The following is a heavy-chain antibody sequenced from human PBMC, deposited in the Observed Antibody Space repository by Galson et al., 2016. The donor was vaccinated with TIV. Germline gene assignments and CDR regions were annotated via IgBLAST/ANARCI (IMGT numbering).Heavy chain of an antibody. CDR1: GFTFSSYG. J-gene: IGHJ6*03. D-gene: IGHD3-16*02. V-gene: IGHV3-30*03. CDR3: ARVDKSYHMDV. CDR2: ISYDGSDK. Sequence: SLRLSCAASGFTFSSYGLHWVRQAPGKGLEWVAFISYDGSDKNYAEALKGQFTISRDKSKNTLYLQMNSLRAEDTALYYCARVDKSYHMDVWGKGTTVTVSS.